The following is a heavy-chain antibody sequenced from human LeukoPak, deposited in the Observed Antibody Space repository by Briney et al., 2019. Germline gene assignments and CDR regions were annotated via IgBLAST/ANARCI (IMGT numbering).Heavy chain of an antibody. CDR2: IYYSGST. V-gene: IGHV4-31*03. J-gene: IGHJ5*02. D-gene: IGHD6-13*01. CDR3: ASSSSWSYNWFDP. CDR1: GGSISSGGYY. Sequence: SQTLSLTCTVSGGSISSGGYYWSWIRQHPGKGLEWIGYIYYSGSTYYNPSLKSRVTISVDTSKNQFSLKLSSVTAADTAVYYCASSSSWSYNWFDPWGQGTLVTVSS.